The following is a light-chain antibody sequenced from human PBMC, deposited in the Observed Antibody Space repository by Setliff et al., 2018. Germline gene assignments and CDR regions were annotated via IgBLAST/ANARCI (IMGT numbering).Light chain of an antibody. J-gene: IGLJ1*01. V-gene: IGLV2-14*03. CDR3: SSYTVGSTLSV. Sequence: QSALTQPASVSGSPGQSITFSCTGSSSDVGGYDYVSWYQQHPGKAPKLLIYDVTNRPSGVSNRFSGSKSGNTASLTISGLQAEDEAEYFCSSYTVGSTLSVFGNGTKVTVL. CDR1: SSDVGGYDY. CDR2: DVT.